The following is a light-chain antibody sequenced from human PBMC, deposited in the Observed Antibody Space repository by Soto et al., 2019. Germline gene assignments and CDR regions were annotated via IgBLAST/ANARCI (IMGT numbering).Light chain of an antibody. CDR1: SSDVGRYVY. Sequence: QSALTQPRSVSGSPGQTVSISCTGTSSDVGRYVYVSWYQQHPGKAPKLMIYDVSERPSGVPDRFSGSKSGNTASLTISGLQAEDEADYYCCSYAGTYAGVFGTGTKVNV. V-gene: IGLV2-11*01. CDR2: DVS. CDR3: CSYAGTYAGV. J-gene: IGLJ1*01.